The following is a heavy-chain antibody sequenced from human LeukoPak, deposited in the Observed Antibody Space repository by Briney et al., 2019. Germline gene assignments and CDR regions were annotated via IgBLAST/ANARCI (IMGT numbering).Heavy chain of an antibody. V-gene: IGHV4-4*07. D-gene: IGHD6-19*01. CDR1: GGSIISYY. CDR3: ARGGSSGPDY. CDR2: IYSSGST. Sequence: KPSETLSLTCTVSGGSIISYYWSWIRQPAGRGLEWIGRIYSSGSTNYNPSLKSRVTISLDKSKNQFSLKLSSVSAADTAVYYCARGGSSGPDYWGQGTPVTVSS. J-gene: IGHJ4*02.